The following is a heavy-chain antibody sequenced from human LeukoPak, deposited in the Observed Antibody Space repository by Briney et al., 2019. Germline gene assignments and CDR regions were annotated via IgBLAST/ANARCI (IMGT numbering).Heavy chain of an antibody. CDR2: ISSSSSYI. J-gene: IGHJ5*02. CDR1: GFTFSSYS. Sequence: GGSLRLSCAASGFTFSSYSMNWVRQAPGKGLEWVSSISSSSSYIYYADSMKGRLTVSRDNAKNTLYLQMNSLRAEDTAVYYCARDVPHNWFDTWGQGTLVTVSS. V-gene: IGHV3-21*01. CDR3: ARDVPHNWFDT.